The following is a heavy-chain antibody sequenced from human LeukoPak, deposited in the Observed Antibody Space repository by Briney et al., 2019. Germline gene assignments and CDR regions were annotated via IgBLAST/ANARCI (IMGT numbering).Heavy chain of an antibody. V-gene: IGHV3-23*01. CDR1: GFTFSSYG. Sequence: PGRSLRLSCAASGFTFSSYGTHWVRQAPGKGLEWVSAISGSGRSTYYADSVKGRFTISRDNSKNTLYLQMNSLRAEDTAVYYCAKDPMVRGLTYDYWGQGTLVTVSS. CDR2: ISGSGRST. CDR3: AKDPMVRGLTYDY. D-gene: IGHD3-10*01. J-gene: IGHJ4*02.